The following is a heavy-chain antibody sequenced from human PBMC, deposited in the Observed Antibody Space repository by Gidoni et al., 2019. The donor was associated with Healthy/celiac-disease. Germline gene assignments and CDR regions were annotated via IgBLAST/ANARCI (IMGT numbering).Heavy chain of an antibody. CDR1: GGSISSGSYY. J-gene: IGHJ2*01. CDR3: ARRLLGSGSYWGYFDL. Sequence: QVQLQESGPGLVKPSQTLSLTCTVPGGSISSGSYYWSWIRQPAGKGVEWIVRIYTSGSNNYNPSLKSRVTISVDTYKNQFSLKLSSVTAADTAVYYCARRLLGSGSYWGYFDLWGRGTLVTVSS. CDR2: IYTSGSN. V-gene: IGHV4-61*02. D-gene: IGHD3-10*01.